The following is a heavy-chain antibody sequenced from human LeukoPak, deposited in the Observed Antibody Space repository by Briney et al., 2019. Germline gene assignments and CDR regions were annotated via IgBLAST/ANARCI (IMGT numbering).Heavy chain of an antibody. V-gene: IGHV3-7*01. J-gene: IGHJ4*02. CDR2: IKQDGSEK. CDR3: ARVGGSGWYNHFDY. Sequence: PGGSLRLSCAASGFTCSSYWMSWVRQAPGQELKGLANIKQDGSEKYYVDSVKGRFTISRDNAKNSLYLQMNSLRAEDTAVYYCARVGGSGWYNHFDYWGQGTLVTVSS. CDR1: GFTCSSYW. D-gene: IGHD6-19*01.